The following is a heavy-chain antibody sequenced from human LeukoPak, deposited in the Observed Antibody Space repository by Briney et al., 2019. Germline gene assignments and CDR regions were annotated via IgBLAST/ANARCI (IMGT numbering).Heavy chain of an antibody. D-gene: IGHD3-22*01. Sequence: PGGSLRLSCAASGFTFSSYSMNWVRQAPGKGLEWVSSISSSSSYIYYADSVKGRFTISRDNAKNSLYLQMNSLRAEDTAVYYCARGWKYYYDSSGYLAYYFDYWGQGTLVTASS. J-gene: IGHJ4*02. CDR2: ISSSSSYI. CDR1: GFTFSSYS. V-gene: IGHV3-21*01. CDR3: ARGWKYYYDSSGYLAYYFDY.